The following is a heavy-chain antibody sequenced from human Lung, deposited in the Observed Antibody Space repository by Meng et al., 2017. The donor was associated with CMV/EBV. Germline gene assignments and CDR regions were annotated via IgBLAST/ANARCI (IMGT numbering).Heavy chain of an antibody. CDR1: GFPFRSYA. V-gene: IGHV3-30*04. Sequence: SXKISXAASGFPFRSYAMYWVRQAPGKGLEWVAVVSHHGRNKYYADSVKGRFTISRDNSKNTLYLHMNSLRAEDSAVFYCARARATGTDTSSPDSWGQGTXVTVSS. CDR2: VSHHGRNK. CDR3: ARARATGTDTSSPDS. J-gene: IGHJ4*02. D-gene: IGHD6-13*01.